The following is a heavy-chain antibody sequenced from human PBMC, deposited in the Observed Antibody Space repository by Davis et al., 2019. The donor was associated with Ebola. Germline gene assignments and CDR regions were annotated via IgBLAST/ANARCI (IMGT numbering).Heavy chain of an antibody. J-gene: IGHJ3*02. D-gene: IGHD1-26*01. CDR3: ARAGSYSDAFDI. CDR1: TFTFSTYW. CDR2: ISPDGGHQ. Sequence: PGGSLRLSCAASTFTFSTYWMTWVRQLPGRGLEWVANISPDGGHQTYVDSVKGRFTISRDNAKKSVFLQMNSLRGDDTALYYCARAGSYSDAFDIWGQGTMVTVSS. V-gene: IGHV3-7*04.